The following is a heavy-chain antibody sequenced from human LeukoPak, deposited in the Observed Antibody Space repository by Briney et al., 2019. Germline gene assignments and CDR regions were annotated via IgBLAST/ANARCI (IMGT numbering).Heavy chain of an antibody. CDR1: GNTFTDYY. D-gene: IGHD2-2*01. CDR3: ARHVYCRSTSCSYYYYYMDV. V-gene: IGHV1-2*06. CDR2: INPNSGGT. J-gene: IGHJ6*03. Sequence: ASVKVSCKASGNTFTDYYMHWVRQAPGQGLEWMGRINPNSGGTNYAQKFQGRVTMTRDTSISTAYMELSRLRSDDTAVYYCARHVYCRSTSCSYYYYYMDVWGKGTTVTVSS.